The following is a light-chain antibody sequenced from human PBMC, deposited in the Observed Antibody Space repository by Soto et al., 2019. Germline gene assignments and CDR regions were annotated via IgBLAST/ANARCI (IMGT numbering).Light chain of an antibody. V-gene: IGKV3-15*01. Sequence: EIVMTQSPATLSVSPGERATLYCKASQRISSNLAWYQQKPAQPPRLLIYGASTRATGIPARFSGSGFGTEFTLTISGLQSEDFALYYCQQYNIWPPYTFGQGTKLEIK. J-gene: IGKJ2*01. CDR1: QRISSN. CDR3: QQYNIWPPYT. CDR2: GAS.